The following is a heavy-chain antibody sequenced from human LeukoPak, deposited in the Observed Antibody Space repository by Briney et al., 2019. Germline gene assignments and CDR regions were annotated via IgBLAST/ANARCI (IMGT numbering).Heavy chain of an antibody. J-gene: IGHJ4*02. CDR3: ARDIYSYGQYFDY. D-gene: IGHD5-18*01. CDR1: GYTFTDYT. V-gene: IGHV1-2*06. CDR2: INCKSGDT. Sequence: ASVKVSCKASGYTFTDYTLQWLRQAPGQGPEFMGRINCKSGDTKLAQKFQGRVTMTRDTSTSTVYMELSSLRSEDTAVYYCARDIYSYGQYFDYWGQGTLVTVFS.